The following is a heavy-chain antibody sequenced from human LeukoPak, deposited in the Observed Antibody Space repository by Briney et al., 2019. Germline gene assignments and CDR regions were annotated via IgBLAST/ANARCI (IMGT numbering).Heavy chain of an antibody. CDR1: GFTFSSYA. CDR3: AKVSGRIQIWPQPFGDGMDV. CDR2: ISGSGGNT. J-gene: IGHJ6*02. Sequence: GGSLRLSCAASGFTFSSYAMHWVRQAPGKGLECVSAISGSGGNTYYADSVKGRFTISRDNSKNMLYLQMNNLRAEDTAVYYCAKVSGRIQIWPQPFGDGMDVWGQGTTVTVSS. D-gene: IGHD3-10*01. V-gene: IGHV3-23*01.